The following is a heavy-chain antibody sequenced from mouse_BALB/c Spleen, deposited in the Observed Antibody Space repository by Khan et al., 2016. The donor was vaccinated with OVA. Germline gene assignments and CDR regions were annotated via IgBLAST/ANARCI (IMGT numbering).Heavy chain of an antibody. V-gene: IGHV14-3*02. CDR3: ARINA. J-gene: IGHJ2*01. CDR2: IDPAYGNT. Sequence: VQLKESGAELVKPGASVKLSCTASGFNIKDTYMHWVKQRPDQGLEWIGKIDPAYGNTKSDPRFPGKATITAATSSNTAYLQLSSLTSEDTDVYYGARINAWGQGTTLTVSS. CDR1: GFNIKDTY.